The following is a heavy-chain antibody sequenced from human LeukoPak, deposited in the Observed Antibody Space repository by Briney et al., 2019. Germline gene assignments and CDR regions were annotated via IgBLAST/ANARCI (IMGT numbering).Heavy chain of an antibody. J-gene: IGHJ4*02. Sequence: ASVKVSCKASGYTFTGYYMHWVRQAPGQGIEWMGWINPNSGGTNYAQKFQGRVTMTRDTSISTAYMELSRLRSDDTAVYYCARAEYYYGSGSYFPAIWGQGTLVTVSS. CDR2: INPNSGGT. CDR1: GYTFTGYY. D-gene: IGHD3-10*01. V-gene: IGHV1-2*02. CDR3: ARAEYYYGSGSYFPAI.